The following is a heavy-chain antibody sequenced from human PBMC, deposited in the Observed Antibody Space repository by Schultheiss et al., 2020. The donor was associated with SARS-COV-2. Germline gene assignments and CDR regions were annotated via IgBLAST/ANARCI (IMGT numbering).Heavy chain of an antibody. CDR2: ISAYNGNT. CDR3: ARVGPQLLAAAGAFDI. CDR1: GYTFTSYG. D-gene: IGHD2-2*01. J-gene: IGHJ3*02. Sequence: ASVKVSCKASGYTFTSYGISWVRQAPGQGLEWMGWISAYNGNTNYAQKLQGRVTMTTDTSTSTVYMELSSLRSEDTAVYYCARVGPQLLAAAGAFDIWGQGTMVTVSS. V-gene: IGHV1-18*01.